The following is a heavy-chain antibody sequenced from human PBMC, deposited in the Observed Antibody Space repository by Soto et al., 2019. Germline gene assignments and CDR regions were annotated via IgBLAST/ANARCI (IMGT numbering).Heavy chain of an antibody. CDR3: VREGQSYYYGIDV. J-gene: IGHJ6*02. Sequence: EVQLVESGGGLVQPGGSLRLYCAASGFTFSSYSMNWVRQAPGKGLEWVSHISSSSSTIYYAGSVKGRFTISRDNAKNSLYLQMNSLRDEDTAVYYCVREGQSYYYGIDVWGQGTTVTVSS. V-gene: IGHV3-48*02. CDR1: GFTFSSYS. CDR2: ISSSSSTI.